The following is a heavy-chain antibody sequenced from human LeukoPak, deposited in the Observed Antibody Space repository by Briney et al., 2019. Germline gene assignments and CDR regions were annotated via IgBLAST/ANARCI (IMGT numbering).Heavy chain of an antibody. Sequence: GGSLRLSCAASGFTFSSFWMSWVRQAPGKGLEWVANIKQDGSEKYYVDSVKDRFTISRDNAKNSLYLQMNSLRAEDTAVYYCARLLESSGYYHDGWGQGTLVTVSS. D-gene: IGHD3-22*01. CDR3: ARLLESSGYYHDG. CDR1: GFTFSSFW. V-gene: IGHV3-7*01. J-gene: IGHJ4*02. CDR2: IKQDGSEK.